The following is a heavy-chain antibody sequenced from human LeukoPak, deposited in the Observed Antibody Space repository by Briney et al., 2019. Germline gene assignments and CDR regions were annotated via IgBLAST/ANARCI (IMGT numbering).Heavy chain of an antibody. V-gene: IGHV4-59*01. Sequence: PSETLSLTCTVSGGSISNYYWSWIRQPPGKGLEWIGYIYYSGSTNYNPSLKSRVTISVDTSKNQFSLKLSSVTAADTAVYYCARGYLYSSSWPHFDYWGQGTLVTVSS. D-gene: IGHD6-13*01. CDR2: IYYSGST. CDR1: GGSISNYY. J-gene: IGHJ4*02. CDR3: ARGYLYSSSWPHFDY.